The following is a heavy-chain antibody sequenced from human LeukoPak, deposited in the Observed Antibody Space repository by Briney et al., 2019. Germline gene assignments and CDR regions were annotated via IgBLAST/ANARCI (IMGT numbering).Heavy chain of an antibody. CDR2: IYYSGST. CDR1: GYSISSGYY. V-gene: IGHV4-38-2*02. D-gene: IGHD3-10*01. J-gene: IGHJ3*02. Sequence: PSETQSLTCTVSGYSISSGYYWGWIRQPPGKGLEWIGYIYYSGSTYYNPSLKSRVTISVDTSKNQFSLKLSSVTAADTAVYYCARDYSPPVGLVRGVVDAFDIWGQGTMVTVSS. CDR3: ARDYSPPVGLVRGVVDAFDI.